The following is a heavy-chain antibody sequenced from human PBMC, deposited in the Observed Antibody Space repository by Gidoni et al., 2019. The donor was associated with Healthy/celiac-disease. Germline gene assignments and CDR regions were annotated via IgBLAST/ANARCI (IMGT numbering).Heavy chain of an antibody. CDR1: GGTFSSYA. CDR3: ATWLTGELPSAY. CDR2: IIPILGIA. Sequence: QVQLVQSGAEVKKPGSSVKVSCKASGGTFSSYAISWVRQAPGQGLEWMGRIIPILGIANYAQKFQGRVTITADKSTSTAYMELSSLRSEDTAVYYCATWLTGELPSAYWGQGTLVTVSS. J-gene: IGHJ4*02. V-gene: IGHV1-69*04. D-gene: IGHD7-27*01.